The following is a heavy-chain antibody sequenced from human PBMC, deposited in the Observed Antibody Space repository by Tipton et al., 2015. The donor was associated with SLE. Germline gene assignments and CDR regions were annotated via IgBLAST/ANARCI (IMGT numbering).Heavy chain of an antibody. CDR2: VYYSGAT. CDR3: ARVLTGTSTFDY. Sequence: TLSLTCTVSGGSISSQYWTWIRQPPGKGLEYIGFVYYSGATYYKPSLKSRVTMSVDMSKNQFNLNLRSVTAADSAVYYCARVLTGTSTFDYWGQGTLVTVSS. V-gene: IGHV4-59*11. CDR1: GGSISSQY. D-gene: IGHD1-7*01. J-gene: IGHJ4*02.